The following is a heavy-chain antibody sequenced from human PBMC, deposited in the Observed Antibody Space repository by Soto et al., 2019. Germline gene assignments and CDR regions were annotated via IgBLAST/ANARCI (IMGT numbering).Heavy chain of an antibody. CDR1: GGSTSSGGYS. CDR2: IYHSGST. D-gene: IGHD3-16*01. CDR3: ARVWGGSNGFDP. V-gene: IGHV4-30-2*01. Sequence: ASETLSLTCAVSGGSTSSGGYSWSWIRQPPGKGLEWIGYIYHSGSTYYNPSLKSRVTISVDRSKNQFPLKLSSVTAADTAVYYCARVWGGSNGFDPWGQGTLVTVSS. J-gene: IGHJ5*02.